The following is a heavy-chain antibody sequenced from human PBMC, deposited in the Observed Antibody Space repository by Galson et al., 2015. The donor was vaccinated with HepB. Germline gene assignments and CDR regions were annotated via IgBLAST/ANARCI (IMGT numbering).Heavy chain of an antibody. J-gene: IGHJ4*02. CDR3: FYDFWRGHYPMADY. CDR1: GGVFVSYA. V-gene: IGHV1-69*13. Sequence: SVKVSCKAFGGVFVSYAISWVRQAPGQGLDWMGGIVPAIGTANYAQKIKDRVTTTADETTTTTFMELRSLRSDDTATYFCFYDFWRGHYPMADYWGQGTLGTVSA. D-gene: IGHD3-3*01. CDR2: IVPAIGTA.